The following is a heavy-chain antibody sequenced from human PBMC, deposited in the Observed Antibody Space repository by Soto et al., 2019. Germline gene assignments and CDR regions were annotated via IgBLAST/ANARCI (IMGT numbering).Heavy chain of an antibody. Sequence: GESLKIYCKGSGYTFTNYWIGCVRQMPGKGLEWMGIIYPGDSDTKYNPSFQGQVTISADKSITTTYLRWTSLKASDTAIYYCAASIFYYGMDVWGQGTTVTVS. CDR2: IYPGDSDT. V-gene: IGHV5-51*01. CDR3: AASIFYYGMDV. CDR1: GYTFTNYW. J-gene: IGHJ6*02.